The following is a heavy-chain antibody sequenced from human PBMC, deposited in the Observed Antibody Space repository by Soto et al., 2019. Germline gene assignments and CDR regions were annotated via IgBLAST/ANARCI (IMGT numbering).Heavy chain of an antibody. Sequence: GGSLRLSCAASGFTFSSYAMSWVRQAPGKGLEWVSAISGSGGSTYYADSVKGRFTISRDNSKNTLYLQMNRLRAEDTAVYYCAKEGIVVVPAAYYNYYYYYMDVWGKGTTVTVSS. V-gene: IGHV3-23*01. J-gene: IGHJ6*03. D-gene: IGHD2-2*01. CDR3: AKEGIVVVPAAYYNYYYYYMDV. CDR1: GFTFSSYA. CDR2: ISGSGGST.